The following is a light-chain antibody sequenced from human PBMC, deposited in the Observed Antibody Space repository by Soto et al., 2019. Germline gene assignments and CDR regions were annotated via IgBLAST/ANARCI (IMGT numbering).Light chain of an antibody. V-gene: IGKV3-20*01. CDR2: VTS. J-gene: IGKJ2*01. CDR1: QSVSNNY. Sequence: EIVMTQSPATLSVSPGERATLSCRASQSVSNNYLAWYQQNPGQAPRVLTYVTSTRATGIPDRFTGSGSGTDFTLTISSLEPEDFAVYYCQQYGTSRDYTFGQGTKV. CDR3: QQYGTSRDYT.